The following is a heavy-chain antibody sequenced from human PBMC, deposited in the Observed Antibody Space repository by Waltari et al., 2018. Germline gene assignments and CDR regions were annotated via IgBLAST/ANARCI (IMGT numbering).Heavy chain of an antibody. CDR1: GFTFSSYW. Sequence: EVQLVESGGGLVQPGGSLRLSCAASGFTFSSYWMHWVRQAPGKGLGWVSRINRDGRSTSNADSVKGRFTISRDNAKNTLYLQMNSLRAEDTAVYYCARGDTMVRGVYAFDIWGRGTMVTVSS. J-gene: IGHJ3*02. CDR2: INRDGRST. V-gene: IGHV3-74*01. CDR3: ARGDTMVRGVYAFDI. D-gene: IGHD3-10*01.